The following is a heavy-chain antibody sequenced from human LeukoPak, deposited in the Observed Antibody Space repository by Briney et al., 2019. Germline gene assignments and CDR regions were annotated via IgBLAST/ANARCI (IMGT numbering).Heavy chain of an antibody. CDR1: GFTFSSYS. J-gene: IGHJ6*03. CDR2: ISSSSSYI. Sequence: GGSLRLSCAASGFTFSSYSMNWVRQAPGKGLEWVSSISSSSSYIYYADSVKGRFTISRDNAKNSLYLQMNSLRAEDTAVYYCARGDNILTGYSSPPNYYYYYYMDVWGKGTTVTISS. V-gene: IGHV3-21*01. D-gene: IGHD3-9*01. CDR3: ARGDNILTGYSSPPNYYYYYYMDV.